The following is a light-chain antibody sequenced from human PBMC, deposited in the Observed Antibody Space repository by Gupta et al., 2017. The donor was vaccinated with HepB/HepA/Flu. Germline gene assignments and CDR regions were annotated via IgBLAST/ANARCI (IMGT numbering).Light chain of an antibody. J-gene: IGLJ2*01. CDR1: SASVSTDYY. CDR3: VVYMGSGPV. CDR2: NTH. V-gene: IGLV8-61*01. Sequence: QTVVTQEPSFSVSPGGTVTLTCALSSASVSTDYYPSWYQQTPGQTPRTCRYNTHNRSSGVPDRVSGSILENKAALTIAGARADDECYYYCVVYMGSGPVFGGGTKLTVL.